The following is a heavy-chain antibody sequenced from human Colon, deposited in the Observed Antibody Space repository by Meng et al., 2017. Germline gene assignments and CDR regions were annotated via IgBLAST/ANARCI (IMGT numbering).Heavy chain of an antibody. D-gene: IGHD6-19*01. J-gene: IGHJ4*02. V-gene: IGHV4-4*02. CDR1: VGSSSSYNW. CDR2: IDLGGTP. Sequence: GPGPGGGSGTPSLPRAWQVGSSSSYNWWSWVRQPPGKGLEWIGQIDLGGTPYYNPSLESRVIMSLDKSKNQLSLRLTSVAAADTAVYYCARHGGWHFDYWGQGALVTVSS. CDR3: ARHGGWHFDY.